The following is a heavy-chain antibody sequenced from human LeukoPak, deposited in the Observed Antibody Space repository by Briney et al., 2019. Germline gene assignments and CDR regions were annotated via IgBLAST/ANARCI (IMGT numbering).Heavy chain of an antibody. D-gene: IGHD3-22*01. CDR2: INSDGSST. V-gene: IGHV3-74*01. CDR1: GFTFSSYA. CDR3: ARDPRYYDSSGYYYVDYYYYYGMDV. J-gene: IGHJ6*02. Sequence: GRSLRLSCAASGFTFSSYAMHWVRQAPGKGLVWVSRINSDGSSTSYADSVKGRFTISRDNAKNTLYLQMNSLRAEDTAVYYCARDPRYYDSSGYYYVDYYYYYGMDVWGQGTTVTVSS.